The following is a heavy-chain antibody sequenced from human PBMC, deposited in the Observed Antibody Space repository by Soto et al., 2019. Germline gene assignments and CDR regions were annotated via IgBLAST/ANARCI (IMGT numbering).Heavy chain of an antibody. V-gene: IGHV4-59*08. CDR1: GASIRGYY. D-gene: IGHD3-3*01. CDR2: IFYSGST. CDR3: AAIMNDFWSALSY. Sequence: PSETLSLTCTVSGASIRGYYWTWIRQTPGRGLEWIGYIFYSGSTDYSPSLKSRVTMSVDTSKNQFSLKLSSVTAADTAVYYCAAIMNDFWSALSYWGQGTLVTVSS. J-gene: IGHJ4*02.